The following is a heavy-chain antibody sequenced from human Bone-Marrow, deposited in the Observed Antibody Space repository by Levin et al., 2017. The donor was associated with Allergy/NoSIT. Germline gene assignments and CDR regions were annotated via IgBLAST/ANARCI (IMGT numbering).Heavy chain of an antibody. V-gene: IGHV4-59*01. Sequence: SETLSLTCSVSGGPISSYYWTWIRQPPGKGLEWIGFTHDSGRTNYNPSLKSRLTMSVDTSKNQFSLRLYSVTAADTAVYYCAKVILGTVFFDYWGQGILVTVSS. CDR2: THDSGRT. D-gene: IGHD2/OR15-2a*01. J-gene: IGHJ4*02. CDR3: AKVILGTVFFDY. CDR1: GGPISSYY.